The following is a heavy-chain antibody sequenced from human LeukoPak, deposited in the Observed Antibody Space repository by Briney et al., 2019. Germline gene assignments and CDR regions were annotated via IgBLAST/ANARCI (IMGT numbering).Heavy chain of an antibody. CDR3: AREAAGGTLWGYMDV. Sequence: PGGSLRLSCAASGFTFSNAWMSWVRQAPGKGLEWVGRIKSKTDGGTTDYAAPVKGRFTISRDDSKNSLYLQMNSLKTEDTAVYYCAREAAGGTLWGYMDVWGKGTTVTVSS. CDR2: IKSKTDGGTT. V-gene: IGHV3-15*01. D-gene: IGHD1-14*01. CDR1: GFTFSNAW. J-gene: IGHJ6*03.